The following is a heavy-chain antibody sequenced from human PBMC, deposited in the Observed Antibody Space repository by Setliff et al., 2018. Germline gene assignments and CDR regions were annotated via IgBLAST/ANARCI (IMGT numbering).Heavy chain of an antibody. J-gene: IGHJ4*02. CDR2: IYYSGTT. V-gene: IGHV4-59*11. CDR1: GGSISSHY. D-gene: IGHD6-13*01. Sequence: SETLSLTCSVSGGSISSHYWNWIRQPPGKGLEWIGYIYYSGTTNYNPSVNSRVTISLDTSKKQISLKLYFVTAADTAVYYCARLGGGTAAVLYLDYWGQGALVTVSS. CDR3: ARLGGGTAAVLYLDY.